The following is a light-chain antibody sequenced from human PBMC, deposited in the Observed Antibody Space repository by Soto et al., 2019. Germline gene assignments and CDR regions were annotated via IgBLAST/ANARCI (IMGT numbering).Light chain of an antibody. Sequence: DIQMTQSPSTLPASVGDRVTITCRASQNINNWLAWYQQKPGKGPSLLIYKASNLESGVSSRFSGSGSGTEFTLTISSLQPDDIGTYYCQQNNRYPWTFGQGTKGKSN. CDR1: QNINNW. CDR2: KAS. CDR3: QQNNRYPWT. J-gene: IGKJ1*01. V-gene: IGKV1-5*03.